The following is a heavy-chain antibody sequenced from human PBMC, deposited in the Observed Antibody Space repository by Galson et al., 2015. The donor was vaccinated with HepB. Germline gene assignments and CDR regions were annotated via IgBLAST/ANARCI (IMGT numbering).Heavy chain of an antibody. CDR2: VSGSGRST. V-gene: IGHV3-23*01. CDR1: GFTFSNHA. CDR3: AKDRLAAAPYYFDY. D-gene: IGHD6-13*01. J-gene: IGHJ4*02. Sequence: SLRLSCAASGFTFSNHAISWVRQAPGKGLEWVSGVSGSGRSTYYADSVKGRFTISRDNSKNTLYLQMNSLRAEDTAVYYCAKDRLAAAPYYFDYWGQGTLVTVSS.